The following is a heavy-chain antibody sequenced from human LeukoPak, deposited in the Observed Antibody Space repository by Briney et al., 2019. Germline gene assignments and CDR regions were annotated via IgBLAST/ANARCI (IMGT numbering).Heavy chain of an antibody. Sequence: TGGSLRLSCAASGFTFSTYWMSWVRQAPGKGLEWVANIKQEGSEKYYVDSVKGRFTISRDNAKNTLYLQMNSLRAEDTAVYYCARPHYYDSSGYAYWGQGTLVTVSS. CDR1: GFTFSTYW. D-gene: IGHD3-22*01. V-gene: IGHV3-7*01. J-gene: IGHJ4*02. CDR2: IKQEGSEK. CDR3: ARPHYYDSSGYAY.